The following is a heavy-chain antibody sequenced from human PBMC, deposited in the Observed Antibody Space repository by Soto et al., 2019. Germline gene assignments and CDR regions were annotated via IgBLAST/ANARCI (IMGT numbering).Heavy chain of an antibody. CDR1: GGSLSGYY. J-gene: IGHJ5*02. CDR3: ERVTTSAGYCRRNSCDFNWFDP. CDR2: INHSGST. Sequence: SETLFLTFAVYGGSLSGYYWSWIRQPPGTGPEWIGEINHSGSTNYNPSLKSRGTISLDTSKNQFSLKLSSVTAADTAVYYCERVTTSAGYCRRNSCDFNWFDPWGQGTLVTVSS. D-gene: IGHD2-2*01. V-gene: IGHV4-34*01.